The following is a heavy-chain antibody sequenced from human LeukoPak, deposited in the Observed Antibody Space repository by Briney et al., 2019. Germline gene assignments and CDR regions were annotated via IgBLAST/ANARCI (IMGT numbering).Heavy chain of an antibody. V-gene: IGHV3-7*01. CDR1: GFTFSSYW. J-gene: IGHJ4*02. CDR3: ARDYSFWSAYLVY. CDR2: IKQDGSEK. Sequence: GGSLRLSCAASGFTFSSYWMSWVRQAPGKGLEWVANIKQDGSEKYYVDSVKGRFTISRDNAKNSLYLQMNSLRAEDTAVYYCARDYSFWSAYLVYWGQGTLVTVSS. D-gene: IGHD3-3*01.